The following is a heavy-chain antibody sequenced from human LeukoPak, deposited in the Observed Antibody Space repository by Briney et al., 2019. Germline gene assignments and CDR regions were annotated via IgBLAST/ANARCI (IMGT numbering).Heavy chain of an antibody. V-gene: IGHV4-59*11. Sequence: SETLSLTCTVSGGSISSHFWSWIRQPPGKGLEWIGYIFYSGTTKYNPSLRSRVTISADTSKNQFSLKLSSVTAADTAVYYCARAKGDYWGQGTLVTVSS. CDR2: IFYSGTT. CDR3: ARAKGDY. J-gene: IGHJ4*02. CDR1: GGSISSHF.